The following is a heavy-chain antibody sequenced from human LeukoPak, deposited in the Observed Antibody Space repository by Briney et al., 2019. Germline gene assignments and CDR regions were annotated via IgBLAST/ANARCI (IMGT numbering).Heavy chain of an antibody. V-gene: IGHV3-23*01. Sequence: GGSLRLSCAASGFTFSRCTISWVRQAPGKGLEWVEGVYGNAVDKFYSASVRGRFTISKDNSKNMVFLQMDSLRADDTALYYCAKDWKPDGVWDIDYWGQGTQVTVS. J-gene: IGHJ4*02. CDR2: VYGNAVDK. CDR1: GFTFSRCT. D-gene: IGHD4-17*01. CDR3: AKDWKPDGVWDIDY.